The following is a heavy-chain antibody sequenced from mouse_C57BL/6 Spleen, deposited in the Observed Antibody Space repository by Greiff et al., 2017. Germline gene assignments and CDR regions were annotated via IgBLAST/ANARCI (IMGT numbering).Heavy chain of an antibody. D-gene: IGHD2-2*01. J-gene: IGHJ2*01. CDR1: GYTFTSYW. Sequence: QVQLQQPGAELVKPGASVKLSCKASGYTFTSYWMHWVKQRPGQGLEWIGMIHPNSGSTNYNEKFKSKATLTVDKSSSTAYMQLSSLTSEASAVXDGAREGGYGGGYYFDYWGQGTTLTVSS. CDR2: IHPNSGST. V-gene: IGHV1-64*01. CDR3: AREGGYGGGYYFDY.